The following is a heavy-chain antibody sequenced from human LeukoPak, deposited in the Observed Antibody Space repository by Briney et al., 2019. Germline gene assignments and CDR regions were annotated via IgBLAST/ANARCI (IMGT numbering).Heavy chain of an antibody. CDR1: GFTFSSYG. J-gene: IGHJ5*02. D-gene: IGHD1-26*01. CDR2: ISYDGSNK. V-gene: IGHV3-30*03. Sequence: GGSLRLSCAASGFTFSSYGMHWVRQAPGKGLEWVAVISYDGSNKYYADSVKGRFTISRDNSKNTLYLQMNSLRAEDTAVYYCATRGMVDNNWFDPWGQGTLVTVSS. CDR3: ATRGMVDNNWFDP.